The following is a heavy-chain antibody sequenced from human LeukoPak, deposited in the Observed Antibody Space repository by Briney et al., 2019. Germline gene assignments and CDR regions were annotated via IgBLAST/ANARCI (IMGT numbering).Heavy chain of an antibody. D-gene: IGHD3-22*01. V-gene: IGHV1-2*02. CDR3: ARVGGYGYYYYYYMDV. J-gene: IGHJ6*03. CDR1: GYTFTGYY. CDR2: INPISGGT. Sequence: ASVKVSCKASGYTFTGYYIHWVRQAPGQGLEWMGWINPISGGTNYAQKFQGRVTMTRDTSISTAYMELSSLRSDDTAVYYCARVGGYGYYYYYYMDVWGKGTTVTVSS.